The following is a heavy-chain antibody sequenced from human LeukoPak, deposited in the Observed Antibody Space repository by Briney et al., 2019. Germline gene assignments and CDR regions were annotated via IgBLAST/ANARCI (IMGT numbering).Heavy chain of an antibody. V-gene: IGHV4-59*01. D-gene: IGHD5-18*01. CDR2: IYYSGST. CDR3: ARTTEGGYTCDYFYYYYMDV. CDR1: GGSISSYY. J-gene: IGHJ6*03. Sequence: SETLSLTCTVSGGSISSYYWSWIRQPPGKGLEWIGYIYYSGSTNYNPSLKSRVTISVDTSKNQFSLKLSSVTAADTAVYYCARTTEGGYTCDYFYYYYMDVWGKGTTVTISS.